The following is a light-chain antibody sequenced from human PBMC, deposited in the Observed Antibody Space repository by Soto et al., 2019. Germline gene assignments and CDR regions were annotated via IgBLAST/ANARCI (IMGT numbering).Light chain of an antibody. Sequence: EIVLTQSPGTLSLSPGETATLSCRASQSLTTRYLAWYQQKPGQAPRLLIYAASTRATGTPDRFSGSGSGTDFTLTIISLEPDDFGVYFCQQYVRSVVYTFGRGTKLEIK. CDR3: QQYVRSVVYT. CDR2: AAS. CDR1: QSLTTRY. J-gene: IGKJ2*01. V-gene: IGKV3-20*01.